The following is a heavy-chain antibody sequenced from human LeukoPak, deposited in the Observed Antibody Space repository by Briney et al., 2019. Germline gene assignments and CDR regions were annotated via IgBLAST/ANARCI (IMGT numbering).Heavy chain of an antibody. D-gene: IGHD3-22*01. CDR1: GFTFSSYW. J-gene: IGHJ4*02. Sequence: GGSLRLSCAASGFTFSSYWMHWVRQAPGKGLVWVSRIRYDEGVTNYADSVKGRFTISRDNGKNTLYLQMNSLRAEDTAVYYCAKKMYYYDSSGSDYWGQGTLVTVSS. CDR2: IRYDEGVT. V-gene: IGHV3-74*01. CDR3: AKKMYYYDSSGSDY.